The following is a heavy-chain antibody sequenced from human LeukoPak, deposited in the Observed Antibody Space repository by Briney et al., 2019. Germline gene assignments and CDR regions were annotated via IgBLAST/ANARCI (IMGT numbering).Heavy chain of an antibody. CDR1: GFAFNTYA. CDR2: IWHDGSHK. J-gene: IGHJ4*02. Sequence: GGSLRLSCAASGFAFNTYAMHWVRQAPGKGLEWVTLIWHDGSHKFYIDSVRGRFTISRDNYRNTVYLQMNGLRAEDTAVYYCAREIFGSGSYADYWGQGTLVTVSS. V-gene: IGHV3-33*01. CDR3: AREIFGSGSYADY. D-gene: IGHD3-10*01.